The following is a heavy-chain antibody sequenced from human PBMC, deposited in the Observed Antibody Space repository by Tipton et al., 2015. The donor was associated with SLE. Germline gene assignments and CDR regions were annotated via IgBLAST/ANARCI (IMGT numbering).Heavy chain of an antibody. CDR2: INSDGSTI. V-gene: IGHV3-74*01. J-gene: IGHJ6*02. CDR3: AREVVVPAAIRDSYIMAV. Sequence: SLRLSCAASGFTFSSYWMHWVRQAPGKGLVWVSHINSDGSTISYADSVKGRFTISRDNAKNTLYLQMNSLRAEDTAVYFCAREVVVPAAIRDSYIMAVWGQGTTVTVSS. CDR1: GFTFSSYW. D-gene: IGHD2-2*01.